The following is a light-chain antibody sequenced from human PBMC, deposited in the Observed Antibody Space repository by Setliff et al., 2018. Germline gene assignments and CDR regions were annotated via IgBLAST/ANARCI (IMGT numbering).Light chain of an antibody. V-gene: IGLV1-44*01. CDR3: ATWDDSLNGVV. Sequence: QSALAQPPSASGTPGQRVTITCSGSSSNIGSNTVNWYQHFPGTAPILLIYSNNQRPPGVPDIFSASKSGTSASLAISGLQSEDEADYYCATWDDSLNGVVFGGGTQLTVL. J-gene: IGLJ2*01. CDR2: SNN. CDR1: SSNIGSNT.